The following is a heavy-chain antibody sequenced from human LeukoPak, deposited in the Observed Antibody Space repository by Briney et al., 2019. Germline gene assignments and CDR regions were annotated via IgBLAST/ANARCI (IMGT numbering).Heavy chain of an antibody. CDR1: GGSISSYY. Sequence: PSETLSLTCTVSGGSISSYYWSWIRQPPGKGLEWIGYIYYSGSTNYNPSLKSRVTISVDTSKNQFSLKLSSVTAADTAVYYCVSSTYYYGPGDYWGQGTLVTVSS. D-gene: IGHD3-10*01. V-gene: IGHV4-59*01. CDR2: IYYSGST. J-gene: IGHJ4*02. CDR3: VSSTYYYGPGDY.